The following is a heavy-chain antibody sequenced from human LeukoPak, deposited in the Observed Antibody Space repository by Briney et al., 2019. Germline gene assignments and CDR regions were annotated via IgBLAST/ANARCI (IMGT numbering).Heavy chain of an antibody. J-gene: IGHJ6*02. CDR2: IVVGSGNT. Sequence: GASVKVSCKASGFTFTSSAMQWVRQARGQRLEWIGWIVVGSGNTNYAQKFQERVTITRDMSTSTAYMERSSLRAEDTAVYYCAREPYRRAPNYYYYGMDVWGQGTTVTVSS. D-gene: IGHD1-14*01. CDR3: AREPYRRAPNYYYYGMDV. V-gene: IGHV1-58*02. CDR1: GFTFTSSA.